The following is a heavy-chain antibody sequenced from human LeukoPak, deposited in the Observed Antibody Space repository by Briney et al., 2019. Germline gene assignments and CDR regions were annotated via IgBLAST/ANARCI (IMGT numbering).Heavy chain of an antibody. J-gene: IGHJ4*02. V-gene: IGHV1-8*03. CDR2: MNPNSGNT. CDR1: GYTFTSYD. CDR3: ARSLARPTDY. D-gene: IGHD5-12*01. Sequence: ASVTVSCRASGYTFTSYDINWVRQATGQGLEWMGWMNPNSGNTGYAQKFQGRVTITRNTSISTAYMELSSRRSEDTAVYYCARSLARPTDYWGQGTLVTVSS.